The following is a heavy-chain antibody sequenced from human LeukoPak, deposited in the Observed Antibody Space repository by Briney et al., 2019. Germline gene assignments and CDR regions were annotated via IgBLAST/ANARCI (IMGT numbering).Heavy chain of an antibody. J-gene: IGHJ6*03. CDR1: GGSISSGSYY. D-gene: IGHD3-10*01. CDR2: IYTSGST. Sequence: SETLSLTCTVSGGSISSGSYYWSWIRQPAGKGLEWIGRIYTSGSTNYNPSLKSRVTISVDTSKNQFSLKLSSVTAADTAVYYCARERTDYYGSGSYYNRHYYYYMTSGAKGPRSPSP. CDR3: ARERTDYYGSGSYYNRHYYYYMTS. V-gene: IGHV4-61*02.